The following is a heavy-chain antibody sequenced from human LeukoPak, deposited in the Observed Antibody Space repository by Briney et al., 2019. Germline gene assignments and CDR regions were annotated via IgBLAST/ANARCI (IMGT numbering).Heavy chain of an antibody. V-gene: IGHV1-2*06. D-gene: IGHD1-1*01. CDR3: ARLDRNYYYLDV. J-gene: IGHJ6*03. CDR2: INPTTGVA. Sequence: EASVTVSCKTSGYTFTVHYMNWVRQAPGQGLEWMGRINPTTGVANYAQKFQGRITVTSDTSINTAYMELSSLTSDDTAVYYCARLDRNYYYLDVWGQGTTVTVSS. CDR1: GYTFTVHY.